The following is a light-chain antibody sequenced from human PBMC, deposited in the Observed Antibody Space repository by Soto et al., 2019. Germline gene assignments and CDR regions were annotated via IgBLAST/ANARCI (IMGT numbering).Light chain of an antibody. Sequence: QSVLTQSSSASASVGSSIKLTCTLSSGHRNNIIAWHQHHPGGAPRYVMKVEGGGNYKKGSGVPDRFSGSSSEADRYLTISNLQSEDEADYYCETWDTKTRLFGGGTQLTVL. CDR1: SGHRNNI. V-gene: IGLV4-60*03. J-gene: IGLJ2*01. CDR3: ETWDTKTRL. CDR2: VEGGGNY.